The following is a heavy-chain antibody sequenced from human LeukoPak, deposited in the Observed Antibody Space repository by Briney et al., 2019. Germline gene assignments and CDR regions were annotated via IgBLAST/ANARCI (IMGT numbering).Heavy chain of an antibody. CDR1: GFTFSSYG. J-gene: IGHJ4*02. CDR2: ISYSGGST. Sequence: HAGGSLRLSCAASGFTFSSYGMSWVRQAPGKGLEWVSAISYSGGSTYYADSVKGRFTISRDNAKNALYLQMNSLRAEDTGVYFCARGQTLTFWGQGTLVTVSS. CDR3: ARGQTLTF. V-gene: IGHV3-23*01.